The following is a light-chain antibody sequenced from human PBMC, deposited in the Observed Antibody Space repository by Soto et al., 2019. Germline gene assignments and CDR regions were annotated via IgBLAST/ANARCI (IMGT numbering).Light chain of an antibody. CDR2: GAT. Sequence: IQMTQSPSSLSASIGDRVTITCQASQDIGNSLNWYQQLPGKPPKLLIYGATNLEAGVPLRFSGRGSGTHFTFTIASLEPEDIATYSCQQYDDRPSITFGQGTRLEIK. CDR1: QDIGNS. J-gene: IGKJ5*01. V-gene: IGKV1-33*01. CDR3: QQYDDRPSIT.